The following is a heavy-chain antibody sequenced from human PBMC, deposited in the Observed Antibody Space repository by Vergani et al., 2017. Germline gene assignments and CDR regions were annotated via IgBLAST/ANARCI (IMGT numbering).Heavy chain of an antibody. V-gene: IGHV4-59*01. D-gene: IGHD3-10*01. CDR2: MHHSGST. Sequence: QVRLQESGPGLVKPSETLSLNCSVSGGSMSDYYWSWIRQPPGKELEWIVYMHHSGSTNYNPSLETRVTRSGDTSKNQFSLKLNSVTAADTAVYYCGRVADFYGLESRLLDLWVQGSLVTVSS. CDR3: GRVADFYGLESRLLDL. J-gene: IGHJ5*02. CDR1: GGSMSDYY.